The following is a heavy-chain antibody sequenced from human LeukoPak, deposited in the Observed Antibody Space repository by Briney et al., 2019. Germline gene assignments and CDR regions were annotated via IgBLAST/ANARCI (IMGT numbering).Heavy chain of an antibody. CDR1: GGSISSSSYY. J-gene: IGHJ6*03. Sequence: SETLSLTCTVSGGSISSSSYYWGWIRQPPGKGLEWIGSIYYSGDTYYNPSLKSRRITISVDTSKNQFSLRLSSVTAADTAVYYCARHQWHYYYYMGVWGKGSTVTVSS. CDR3: ARHQWHYYYYMGV. V-gene: IGHV4-39*01. CDR2: IYYSGDT. D-gene: IGHD6-19*01.